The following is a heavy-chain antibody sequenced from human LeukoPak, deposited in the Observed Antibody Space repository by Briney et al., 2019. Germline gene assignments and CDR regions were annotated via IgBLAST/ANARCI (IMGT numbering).Heavy chain of an antibody. CDR1: VGSISSGSYY. V-gene: IGHV4-61*02. J-gene: IGHJ3*02. CDR3: ARRAIVGAENAFDI. D-gene: IGHD1-26*01. Sequence: SQTLSLTCTVSVGSISSGSYYWSWIRQPAGKGLEWIGRIYTSGSTNYNPSLKSRVTIPVDTSKNQFSLKLSSVTAADTAVYYCARRAIVGAENAFDIWGQGTMVTVSS. CDR2: IYTSGST.